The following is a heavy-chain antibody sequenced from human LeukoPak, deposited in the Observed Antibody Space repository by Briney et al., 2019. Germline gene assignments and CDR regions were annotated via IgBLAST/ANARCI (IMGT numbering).Heavy chain of an antibody. J-gene: IGHJ6*02. CDR2: INPYSGGT. V-gene: IGHV1-2*02. Sequence: GSPKVSCKASGFTLSALYIHWVPRAASPGLELMGWINPYSGGTASAPKLPGRVTIPRDTSLRTADTELSWLRCDAPAVYYSTRDHCTSINCYEYTYDGIDIWGQGTTVTVSS. CDR3: TRDHCTSINCYEYTYDGIDI. CDR1: GFTLSALY. D-gene: IGHD2-2*01.